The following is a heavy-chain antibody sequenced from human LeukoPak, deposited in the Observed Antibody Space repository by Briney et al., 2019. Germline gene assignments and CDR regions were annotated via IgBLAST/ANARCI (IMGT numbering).Heavy chain of an antibody. CDR3: ARDRWYAPNGWFDP. Sequence: PSETLSLTCTVSGGSISSSSYYWGWIRQPPGKGLEWIGSIYYSGSTYYNPSLKSRVTISVDTSKNQFSLKLSSVTAADTAVYYCARDRWYAPNGWFDPWGQGTLVTVSS. D-gene: IGHD2-15*01. CDR2: IYYSGST. CDR1: GGSISSSSYY. J-gene: IGHJ5*02. V-gene: IGHV4-39*07.